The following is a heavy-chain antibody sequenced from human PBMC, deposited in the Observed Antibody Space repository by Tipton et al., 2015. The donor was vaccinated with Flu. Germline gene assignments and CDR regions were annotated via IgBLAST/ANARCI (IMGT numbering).Heavy chain of an antibody. CDR2: IYNSGST. D-gene: IGHD6-13*01. Sequence: TLSLTCTVSGGSVSSAGYYWTWIRQPPGKGLEYIGQIYNSGSTNYNPSLKSRVTISLDTAKNQFSLKVTSVTAADTAVYYCARSRGIEAEAGVWVYWGQGTLVTVSS. CDR3: ARSRGIEAEAGVWVY. V-gene: IGHV4-61*08. CDR1: GGSVSSAGYY. J-gene: IGHJ4*02.